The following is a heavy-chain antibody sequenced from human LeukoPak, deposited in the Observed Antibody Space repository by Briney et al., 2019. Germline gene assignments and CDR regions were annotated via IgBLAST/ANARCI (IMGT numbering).Heavy chain of an antibody. CDR1: GGSFSGYY. CDR2: INHSGST. CDR3: ARHPSAVAGKTFDC. V-gene: IGHV4-34*01. D-gene: IGHD6-19*01. J-gene: IGHJ4*02. Sequence: SETLSLTCAVYGGSFSGYYWSWIRQPPGKGLEWIEEINHSGSTNYNPSLKSRVTISVDTSKKRFSLKLSSVTAADTAVYYCARHPSAVAGKTFDCWGQGTLVTVSS.